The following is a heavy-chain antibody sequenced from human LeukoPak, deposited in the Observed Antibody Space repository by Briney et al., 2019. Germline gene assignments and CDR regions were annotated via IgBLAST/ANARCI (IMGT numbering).Heavy chain of an antibody. Sequence: KASETLSLTCTVSGGSISSYYWSWIRQPPGKGLEWIGYIYYSGSTNYNPSLKSRVTISVDTSKNQFSLKLSSVTAADTAVYYCARLPVEYCGGDCPHPGWGQGTLVTVSS. V-gene: IGHV4-59*01. CDR1: GGSISSYY. J-gene: IGHJ4*02. D-gene: IGHD2-21*02. CDR2: IYYSGST. CDR3: ARLPVEYCGGDCPHPG.